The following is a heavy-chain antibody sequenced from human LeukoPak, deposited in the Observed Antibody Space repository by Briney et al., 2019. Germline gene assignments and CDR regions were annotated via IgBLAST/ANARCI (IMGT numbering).Heavy chain of an antibody. CDR1: GYSISSGYY. Sequence: SETLSLTCPGHGYSISSGYYWAWLRQPPGKGLEWIRSIYHSGSTYYNPSLKSRVHISVYAPKHQLSVKLSFVTAADSGVYYCARDDRFLTGYYEEGYFDNWGQGTLVTVSS. CDR2: IYHSGST. J-gene: IGHJ4*02. CDR3: ARDDRFLTGYYEEGYFDN. D-gene: IGHD3-9*01. V-gene: IGHV4-38-2*02.